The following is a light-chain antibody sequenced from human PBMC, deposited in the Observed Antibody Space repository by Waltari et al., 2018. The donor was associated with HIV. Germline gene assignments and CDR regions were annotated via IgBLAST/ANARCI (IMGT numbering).Light chain of an antibody. CDR1: QRVFYSSNNKNY. J-gene: IGKJ3*01. V-gene: IGKV4-1*01. CDR3: QQYYSTPIA. CDR2: GAS. Sequence: DIVMTQSPDSLAVSLGERATINCKSSQRVFYSSNNKNYLAWYQQKPGQPPKLLIYGASSRETGVPDRFSGSGSGTDFTLTISSLQAEDVAVYYCQQYYSTPIAFGPGTKVHIK.